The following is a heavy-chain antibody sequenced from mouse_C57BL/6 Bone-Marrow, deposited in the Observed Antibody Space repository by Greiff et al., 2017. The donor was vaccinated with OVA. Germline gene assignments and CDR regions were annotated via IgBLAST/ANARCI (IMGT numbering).Heavy chain of an antibody. Sequence: VQLQQSGPELVKPGASVKISCKASGYAFSSSWMNWVKQRPGKGLEWIGRIYPGDGDTNYNGKFKGKATLTADKSSSTAYMQPSSLTSEDSAVYFCAIIYYYGSRTSYYAMDYWGQGTSVTVSS. CDR1: GYAFSSSW. J-gene: IGHJ4*01. D-gene: IGHD1-1*01. CDR3: AIIYYYGSRTSYYAMDY. V-gene: IGHV1-82*01. CDR2: IYPGDGDT.